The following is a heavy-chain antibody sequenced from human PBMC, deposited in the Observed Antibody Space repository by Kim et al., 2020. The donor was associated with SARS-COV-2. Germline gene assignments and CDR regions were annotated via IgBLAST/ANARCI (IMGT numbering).Heavy chain of an antibody. D-gene: IGHD3-16*01. CDR2: GRST. J-gene: IGHJ4*02. Sequence: GRSTSYADSVKGRFTISRDNAKNTLYLQMNSLRAEDTAVYYCARGRGFQYWGQGTLVTVSS. CDR3: ARGRGFQY. V-gene: IGHV3-74*01.